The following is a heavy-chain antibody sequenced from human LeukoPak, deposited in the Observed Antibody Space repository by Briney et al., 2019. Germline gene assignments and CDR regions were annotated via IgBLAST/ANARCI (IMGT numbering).Heavy chain of an antibody. CDR1: GFTFSSYG. Sequence: PGGSLRLSCAASGFTFSSYGMSWVRQAPGKGLEWVSAISGSGGSTYYADSVKGRFTISRDNSKNTLYLQMNSLRAEDTAVYYCARGTYYHDSALWGQGTLVTVSS. V-gene: IGHV3-23*01. CDR2: ISGSGGST. D-gene: IGHD3-22*01. CDR3: ARGTYYHDSAL. J-gene: IGHJ4*02.